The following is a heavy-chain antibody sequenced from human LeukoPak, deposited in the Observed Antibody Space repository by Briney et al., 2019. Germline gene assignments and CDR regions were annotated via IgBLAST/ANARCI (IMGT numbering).Heavy chain of an antibody. CDR1: GFTVSSNY. Sequence: TGGSLRLSCAASGFTVSSNYMTWVRQAPGKGLEWVSVIYSDGSTFYADSVKGRFTISRDSSKNTLYLQMNSLRAEDTAVYYCANDPQVSYWGQGALVTVSS. D-gene: IGHD3-16*01. J-gene: IGHJ4*02. CDR2: IYSDGST. CDR3: ANDPQVSY. V-gene: IGHV3-53*01.